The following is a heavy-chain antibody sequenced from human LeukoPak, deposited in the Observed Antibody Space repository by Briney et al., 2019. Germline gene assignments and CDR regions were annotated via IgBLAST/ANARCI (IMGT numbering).Heavy chain of an antibody. Sequence: SETLSLTCTVSGGSISSSSYYWGWIRQPPGKGLEWIGSIYYSGSTYYSPSLKSRVTISVDTSKNQFSLKLSSVTAADTAVYYCASRRDTAMVTPFDYWGQGTLVTVSS. CDR3: ASRRDTAMVTPFDY. CDR1: GGSISSSSYY. J-gene: IGHJ4*02. V-gene: IGHV4-39*07. CDR2: IYYSGST. D-gene: IGHD5-18*01.